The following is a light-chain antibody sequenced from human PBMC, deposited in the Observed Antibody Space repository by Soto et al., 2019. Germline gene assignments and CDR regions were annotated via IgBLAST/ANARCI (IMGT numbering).Light chain of an antibody. J-gene: IGKJ3*01. Sequence: DIQMTQSPSSLSASVGDRVTITCQASQDISNYLNWYQQKPGKAPKLLIYDASNFETGVPSRFSGSGSGTDFTFTISSLQPEDIATHYCQQYDNLPLSFGPGTKVFIK. CDR1: QDISNY. CDR3: QQYDNLPLS. CDR2: DAS. V-gene: IGKV1-33*01.